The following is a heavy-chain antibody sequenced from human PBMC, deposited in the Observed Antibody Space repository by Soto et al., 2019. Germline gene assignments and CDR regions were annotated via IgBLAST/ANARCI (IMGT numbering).Heavy chain of an antibody. V-gene: IGHV1-69*01. Sequence: QVQLVQSGAEVKKPGSSVKVSCKASGGTFSSYSINCVRQAPGQGLEWMGEIIPIFGTANYAQKFQGRVTITADESTSTAYMELSSLRSEDTAVYYCARAGGRHSGGIDYWGQGTLVTVSS. CDR3: ARAGGRHSGGIDY. J-gene: IGHJ4*02. D-gene: IGHD1-26*01. CDR2: IIPIFGTA. CDR1: GGTFSSYS.